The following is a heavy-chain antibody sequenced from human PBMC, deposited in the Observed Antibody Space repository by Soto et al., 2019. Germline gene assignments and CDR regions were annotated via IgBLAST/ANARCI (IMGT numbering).Heavy chain of an antibody. D-gene: IGHD1-26*01. CDR2: ISYDGSNK. CDR3: ARGVGLYSGSSWPI. V-gene: IGHV3-30-3*01. Sequence: QVQLVASGGGVVQPGRSLRLSCAASGVTFSTYAMHWVRQAPGKGLEWMALISYDGSNKYYADSVKGRFTISRDNSKNTLSLQMNSLRAEDTAVYYCARGVGLYSGSSWPIWGQGPMVTFSS. CDR1: GVTFSTYA. J-gene: IGHJ3*02.